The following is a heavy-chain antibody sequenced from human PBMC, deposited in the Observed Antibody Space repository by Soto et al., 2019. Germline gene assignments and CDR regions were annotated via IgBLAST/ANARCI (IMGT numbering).Heavy chain of an antibody. V-gene: IGHV4-31*03. Sequence: QVQLQESGPGLVKPSQTLSLTCTVSGGSISSGGYYWSWIRQHPGKGLEWIGYIYYSGSIYYNPSLKSRVTISVDTSKNQFSLKLSSVTAADTAVYYCARVPLASCSGGSCPENYWYFDLWGRGTLVTVSS. CDR2: IYYSGSI. D-gene: IGHD2-15*01. CDR1: GGSISSGGYY. CDR3: ARVPLASCSGGSCPENYWYFDL. J-gene: IGHJ2*01.